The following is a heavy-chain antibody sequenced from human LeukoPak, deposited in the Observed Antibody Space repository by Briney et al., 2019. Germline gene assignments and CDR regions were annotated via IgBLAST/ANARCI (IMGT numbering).Heavy chain of an antibody. Sequence: GSLRLSCAASGFTFSSYAMSWVRQAPGKGLEWVSAISGSGGSTYYADSVKGRFTISRDNSKNTLYLQMNSLRAEDTAVYYCAKINYYDSSGYYLGLDYWGQGTLVTVSS. J-gene: IGHJ4*02. CDR3: AKINYYDSSGYYLGLDY. CDR1: GFTFSSYA. CDR2: ISGSGGST. V-gene: IGHV3-23*01. D-gene: IGHD3-22*01.